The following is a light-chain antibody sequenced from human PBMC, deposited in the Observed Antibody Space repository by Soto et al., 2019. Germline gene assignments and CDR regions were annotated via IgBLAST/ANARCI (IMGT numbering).Light chain of an antibody. CDR2: EVS. V-gene: IGLV2-14*01. CDR1: SSDVGYYNY. Sequence: QSALTQPASVSGSPGQSITISCTGTSSDVGYYNYVSWYQQHPGKAPKLIIYEVSNRPSGVSNRFSGSKSGNTASLTISGLQAEDEADYYCSSYTSSSTLYVFGTGTNLTVL. CDR3: SSYTSSSTLYV. J-gene: IGLJ1*01.